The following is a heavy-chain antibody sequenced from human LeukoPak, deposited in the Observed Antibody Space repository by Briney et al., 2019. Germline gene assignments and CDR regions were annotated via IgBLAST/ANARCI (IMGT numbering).Heavy chain of an antibody. J-gene: IGHJ4*02. CDR1: GFTFSSYA. V-gene: IGHV3-23*01. Sequence: PGGSLRLSCAASGFTFSSYAMSWVRQAPGKGLEWVSGISGSGGSTHHADSVKGRFTISRDNSKNTLYLQMSSLRAEDTAVYYCAKRTAPFDDWGQGTRVTVSS. D-gene: IGHD2-21*02. CDR2: ISGSGGST. CDR3: AKRTAPFDD.